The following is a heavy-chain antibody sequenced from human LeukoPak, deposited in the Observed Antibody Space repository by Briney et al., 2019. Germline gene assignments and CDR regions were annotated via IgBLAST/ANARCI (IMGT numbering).Heavy chain of an antibody. Sequence: GGSLRLSCAASGFTFSSYSMNWIRQTPGKGLEWVSSISGSGEFIYYVDSVRGRFTISRDNGKNSLCLQMNSLRPEDTAVYYCARDDSHGYHFFDSWGQGTLVTVSS. CDR1: GFTFSSYS. V-gene: IGHV3-21*01. J-gene: IGHJ4*02. CDR3: ARDDSHGYHFFDS. D-gene: IGHD3-22*01. CDR2: ISGSGEFI.